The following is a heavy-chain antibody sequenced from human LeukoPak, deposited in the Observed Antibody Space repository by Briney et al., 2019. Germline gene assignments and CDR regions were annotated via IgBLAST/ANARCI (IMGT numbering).Heavy chain of an antibody. CDR3: ARGPEGYSYGYQFDY. CDR2: IYYSGST. Sequence: SSETLSLTCTVSGASISSYYWSWIRQPPGKGLEWLGYIYYSGSTNYNPSLKSRVTISVDTSKNQFSLKLSSVTAADTAVYYCARGPEGYSYGYQFDYWGQGTLVTVSS. D-gene: IGHD5-18*01. V-gene: IGHV4-59*01. J-gene: IGHJ4*02. CDR1: GASISSYY.